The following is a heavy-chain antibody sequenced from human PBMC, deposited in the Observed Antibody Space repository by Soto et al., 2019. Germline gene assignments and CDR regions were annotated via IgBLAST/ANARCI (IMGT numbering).Heavy chain of an antibody. V-gene: IGHV3-33*01. CDR3: ARDSRGGIMMTFGGVIPKYDY. CDR2: IWYDGSNK. Sequence: GGSLRLSCAASGFTFSSYGMHWVRQAPGKGLEWVAVIWYDGSNKYYADSVKGRFTISRDNSKNTLYLQMNSLRAEDTAVYYCARDSRGGIMMTFGGVIPKYDYGGQGTLVTVSS. J-gene: IGHJ4*02. CDR1: GFTFSSYG. D-gene: IGHD3-16*02.